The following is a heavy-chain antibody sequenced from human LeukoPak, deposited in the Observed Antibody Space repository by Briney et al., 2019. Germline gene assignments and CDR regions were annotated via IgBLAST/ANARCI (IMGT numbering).Heavy chain of an antibody. Sequence: GGSLRLSCAASGFTFSSYEMNWVRQAPGKGLEWVSYISSSSSTIYYADSVKGRFTISRDNAKNSLYLQMNSLRAEDTAVYYCARDNGGNFDYWGQGTLVTVSS. CDR1: GFTFSSYE. CDR3: ARDNGGNFDY. V-gene: IGHV3-48*03. CDR2: ISSSSSTI. J-gene: IGHJ4*02. D-gene: IGHD4-23*01.